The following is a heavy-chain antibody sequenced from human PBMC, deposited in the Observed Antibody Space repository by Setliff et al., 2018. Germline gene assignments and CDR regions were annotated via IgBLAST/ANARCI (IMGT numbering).Heavy chain of an antibody. J-gene: IGHJ4*02. Sequence: SETLSLTCTVSGGSISSDYWSGIRQSPGKGLEWIGYIYSSGSTNYNPSLESRVTILIDKSKNKFSLNLTSVTAADTAVYYCARARSLDFDYWGQGMLVTVSS. CDR2: IYSSGST. CDR1: GGSISSDY. V-gene: IGHV4-4*08. CDR3: ARARSLDFDY.